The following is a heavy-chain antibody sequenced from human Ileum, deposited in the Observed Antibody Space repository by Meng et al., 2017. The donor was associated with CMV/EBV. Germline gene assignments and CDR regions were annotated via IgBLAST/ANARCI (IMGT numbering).Heavy chain of an antibody. CDR1: GFNFSDNG. Sequence: CAASGFNFSDNGLHWVRQAPGTGLGWVAVIWNDVNTNYYADSVKGRFTISRDNSKNTLYLRINSLRAEDTALYFCAKDLFRSTYYFDYWGRGTLVTVSS. CDR3: AKDLFRSTYYFDY. J-gene: IGHJ4*02. V-gene: IGHV3-33*06. D-gene: IGHD2-21*01. CDR2: IWNDVNTN.